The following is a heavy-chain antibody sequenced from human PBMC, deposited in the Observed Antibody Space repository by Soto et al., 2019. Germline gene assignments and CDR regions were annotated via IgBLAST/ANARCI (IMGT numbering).Heavy chain of an antibody. Sequence: QVQLVQSGAEVREPGASVKVSCKASGYTFTNYGIIWVRQAPGQGLEWIGWISAYNGKIDYAQKVQGRITMTTDTSTSTAFMELRSLRSDDTAVYYCARETIPQMYYYGTDVWGQGTTVIVSS. CDR3: ARETIPQMYYYGTDV. CDR1: GYTFTNYG. J-gene: IGHJ6*02. CDR2: ISAYNGKI. V-gene: IGHV1-18*01. D-gene: IGHD3-16*01.